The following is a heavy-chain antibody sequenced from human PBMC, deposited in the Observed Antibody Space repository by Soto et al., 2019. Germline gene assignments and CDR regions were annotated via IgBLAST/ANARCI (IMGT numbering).Heavy chain of an antibody. CDR3: ARAGYSYGFGYYYDY. CDR2: IYYDGST. J-gene: IGHJ4*02. Sequence: SETLSLTCTVSGGSISRYYWSWIRQPPGKGLEWIGYIYYDGSTNYSPSLKSRVTISVDTSKNQFSLRLNSVTAADTAAYYCARAGYSYGFGYYYDYWGQGTLVTVSS. CDR1: GGSISRYY. D-gene: IGHD5-18*01. V-gene: IGHV4-59*01.